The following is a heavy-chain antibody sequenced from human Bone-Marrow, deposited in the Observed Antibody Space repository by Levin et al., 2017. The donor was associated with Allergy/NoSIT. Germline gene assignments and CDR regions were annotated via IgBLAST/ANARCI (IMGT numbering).Heavy chain of an antibody. V-gene: IGHV4-39*07. CDR3: ARDREFYYDGSGYNFDY. CDR2: SYYSGST. Sequence: PSQTLSLTCTVSGVSISSSSYYWGWIRQPPGKGLEWIGSSYYSGSTYYNPSLKSRVTMSVDTSKNQFSLKLSSVTAADTAVYYGARDREFYYDGSGYNFDYWGQGTLVTVSS. CDR1: GVSISSSSYY. J-gene: IGHJ4*02. D-gene: IGHD3-22*01.